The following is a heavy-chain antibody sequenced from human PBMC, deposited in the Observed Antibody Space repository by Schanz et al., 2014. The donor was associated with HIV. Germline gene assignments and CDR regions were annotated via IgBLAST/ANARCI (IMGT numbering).Heavy chain of an antibody. CDR1: GFMFRNYA. Sequence: EVQLLESGGGLAQPGGSLRLSCVASGFMFRNYAMSWVRQAPGKGLEWVSCISGSGSTTYFADSVKGRFTISRDNSKNTLFLQMSSLRVEDTAVYYCANEEVPNDYWGQGTLVTVSP. CDR2: ISGSGSTT. CDR3: ANEEVPNDY. J-gene: IGHJ4*02. V-gene: IGHV3-23*01.